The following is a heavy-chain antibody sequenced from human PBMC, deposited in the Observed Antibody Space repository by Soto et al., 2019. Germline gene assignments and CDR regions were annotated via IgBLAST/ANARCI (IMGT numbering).Heavy chain of an antibody. CDR1: GGTFSSYT. V-gene: IGHV1-69*04. CDR3: ARVGRLAPDYNYGMDV. D-gene: IGHD3-9*01. CDR2: IIPTLDIA. J-gene: IGHJ6*02. Sequence: QVQLVQSGAEVKEPGSSVKVSCKASGGTFSSYTIHWVRQAPGQGLEWMGRIIPTLDIANYAQKFQGSVTFTADKSTRTVYMELSSLRFEDVAIYSCARVGRLAPDYNYGMDVWGQGTTVTVSS.